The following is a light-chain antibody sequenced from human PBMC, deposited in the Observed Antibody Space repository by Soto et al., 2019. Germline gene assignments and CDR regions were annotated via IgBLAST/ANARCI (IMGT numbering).Light chain of an antibody. CDR3: QQYNNWPTT. J-gene: IGKJ5*01. Sequence: EIVMTQSPATLSVSPGERATLSCRASQSVSSNLAWYQQKPGQAPRLLIYGASTRATGIPARFSGSGSGTEFTLTISSLQSEDFAVYYCQQYNNWPTTFGQGTRLELN. CDR1: QSVSSN. V-gene: IGKV3-15*01. CDR2: GAS.